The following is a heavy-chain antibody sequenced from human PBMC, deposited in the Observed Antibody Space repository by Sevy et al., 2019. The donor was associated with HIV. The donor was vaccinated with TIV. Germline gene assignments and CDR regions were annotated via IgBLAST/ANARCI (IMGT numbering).Heavy chain of an antibody. D-gene: IGHD3-22*01. CDR3: ARTQGYDRSGFYYPYYFDY. J-gene: IGHJ4*02. V-gene: IGHV3-7*01. CDR1: GFTFSSYW. CDR2: IKQDGNEK. Sequence: GGSLRLSCAASGFTFSSYWMSWVRQAPGKGLEWVANIKQDGNEKYYVDSAKGRFTISRDNAKNSLYLQMNSLRAEDTAVYYCARTQGYDRSGFYYPYYFDYWGQGTLVTVSS.